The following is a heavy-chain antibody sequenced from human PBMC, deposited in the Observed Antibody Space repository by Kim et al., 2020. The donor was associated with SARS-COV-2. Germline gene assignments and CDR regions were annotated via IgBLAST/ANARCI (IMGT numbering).Heavy chain of an antibody. Sequence: RFTISRDNSKNTLYLQMNSLRAEDTAVYYCAKVSGIYSSGWYRISGYFDYWGQGTLVTVSS. CDR3: AKVSGIYSSGWYRISGYFDY. J-gene: IGHJ4*02. D-gene: IGHD6-19*01. V-gene: IGHV3-30*02.